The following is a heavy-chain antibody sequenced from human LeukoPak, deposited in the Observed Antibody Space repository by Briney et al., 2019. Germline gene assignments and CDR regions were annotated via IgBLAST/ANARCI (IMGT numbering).Heavy chain of an antibody. D-gene: IGHD5-12*01. J-gene: IGHJ4*02. CDR1: GFTFSDYG. CDR3: ARVYSGYDSDYFDY. Sequence: PGRSLRLSCAASGFTFSDYGIHWVRQAPGKGLEWVSSISSSSSYIYYADSVKGRFTISRDNAKNSLYLQMNSLRAEDTAVYYCARVYSGYDSDYFDYWGQGTLVTVSS. V-gene: IGHV3-21*01. CDR2: ISSSSSYI.